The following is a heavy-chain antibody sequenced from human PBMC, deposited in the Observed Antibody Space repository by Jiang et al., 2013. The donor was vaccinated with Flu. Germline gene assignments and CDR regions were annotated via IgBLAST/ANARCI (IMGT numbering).Heavy chain of an antibody. D-gene: IGHD3-3*01. CDR2: MYWTDDK. CDR1: GFSINDNGVG. Sequence: KPTQTLTLTCTWSGFSINDNGVGVGWVRQSPGKGLEWLAHMYWTDDKRYSPSLRNRLTISADNSKNQVVLKMTNMDPVDTATYYCARVITIFGVVTDYYSGMDVWGQGTMVTVSS. CDR3: ARVITIFGVVTDYYSGMDV. V-gene: IGHV2-5*01. J-gene: IGHJ6*02.